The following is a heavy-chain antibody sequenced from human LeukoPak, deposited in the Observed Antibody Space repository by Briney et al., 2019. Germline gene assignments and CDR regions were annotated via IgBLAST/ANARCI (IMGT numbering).Heavy chain of an antibody. D-gene: IGHD3-3*01. CDR1: GFTFSSYA. Sequence: GGSLRLSCAASGFTFSSYAMSWVRQAPGKGLEWVSDICGSGSTTYYADSVKGRFTISRDDSNNALYLQMHSLRAEDTTLYYCASGPPFLKYFEYWGQGTLVTVSS. CDR3: ASGPPFLKYFEY. V-gene: IGHV3-23*01. J-gene: IGHJ4*02. CDR2: ICGSGSTT.